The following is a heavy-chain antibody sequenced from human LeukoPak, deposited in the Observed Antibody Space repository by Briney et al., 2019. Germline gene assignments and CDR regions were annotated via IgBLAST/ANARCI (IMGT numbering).Heavy chain of an antibody. D-gene: IGHD2-8*01. CDR1: GYTLTGYY. CDR2: INPNSGGT. J-gene: IGHJ3*02. CDR3: ARQRPGQGAGVAFDI. Sequence: ASVKVSCKASGYTLTGYYMHWVRQAPGQGLEWMGWINPNSGGTNYAQKFQGRVTMTRDTSISTAYMELSRLRSDDTAVYYCARQRPGQGAGVAFDIWGQGTMVTVSS. V-gene: IGHV1-2*02.